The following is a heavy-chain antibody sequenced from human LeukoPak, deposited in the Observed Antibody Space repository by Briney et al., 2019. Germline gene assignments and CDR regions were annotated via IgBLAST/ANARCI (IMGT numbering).Heavy chain of an antibody. D-gene: IGHD4-17*01. J-gene: IGHJ4*02. CDR3: ARRCYGDYRFDY. Sequence: PSETLSLTCTVSGGSISSGSYYWGWIRQPPGKGLEWIGNIYYSGSTYYNPSLKSRVSISVDTSKNQFSLKLTSVTAADTAVYYCARRCYGDYRFDYWGQGTLVTVSS. CDR1: GGSISSGSYY. CDR2: IYYSGST. V-gene: IGHV4-39*01.